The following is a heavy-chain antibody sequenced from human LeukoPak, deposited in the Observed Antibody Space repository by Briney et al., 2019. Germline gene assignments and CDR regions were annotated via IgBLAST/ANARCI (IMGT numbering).Heavy chain of an antibody. CDR1: GGTFSSYA. V-gene: IGHV1-69*13. D-gene: IGHD3-22*01. J-gene: IGHJ4*02. Sequence: SVKVSCKASGGTFSSYAISWVRQAPGQGLEWMGGIIPIFGTANYAQKFQGRVTITADESTSTAYMELSSLRSEDTAVYYCARDDRYYYDSSGPKGFDYWGQGTLVTVSP. CDR3: ARDDRYYYDSSGPKGFDY. CDR2: IIPIFGTA.